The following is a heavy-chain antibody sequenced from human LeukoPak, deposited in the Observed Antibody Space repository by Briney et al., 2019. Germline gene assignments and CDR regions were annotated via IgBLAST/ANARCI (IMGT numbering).Heavy chain of an antibody. D-gene: IGHD1-26*01. CDR2: ISGSSSYI. J-gene: IGHJ4*02. CDR1: GFTFSTYN. CDR3: TRDLLGWELHYFDY. Sequence: GGSLRLSCAASGFTFSTYNMNWVRQAPGKGLEWVSSISGSSSYIYYADSVKGRFSISRDNAKNSLYLQMNSLRAEDTAVYYCTRDLLGWELHYFDYWGQGTLVTVSS. V-gene: IGHV3-21*01.